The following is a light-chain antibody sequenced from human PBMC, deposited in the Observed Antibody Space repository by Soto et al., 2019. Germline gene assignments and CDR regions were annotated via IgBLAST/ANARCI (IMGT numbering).Light chain of an antibody. CDR2: SNN. CDR1: SSNIGSNT. CDR3: AAWDDSLGWV. V-gene: IGLV1-44*01. J-gene: IGLJ3*02. Sequence: QSVLTQPPSASGTPGQRGTISCSGSSSNIGSNTVNWYQQLPGTAPKLLIYSNNQRPSGVPDRFSGSKSGTSASLAISGLQSEDEADYYCAAWDDSLGWVFGGGTKLTVL.